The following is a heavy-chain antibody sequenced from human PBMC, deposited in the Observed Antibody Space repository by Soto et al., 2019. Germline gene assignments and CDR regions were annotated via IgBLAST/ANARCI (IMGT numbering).Heavy chain of an antibody. CDR1: GDSVSSYSAA. J-gene: IGHJ4*02. CDR2: TYYRSRFFS. D-gene: IGHD6-19*01. Sequence: SQTLSLTCAISGDSVSSYSAAWNWIRQSPSGGLEWLGRTYYRSRFFSDYAESVKSRIIINPDTSKNQFSLQLTSVTAADTAVYYCATGRSDSGWYEEHFWGRGTPVTAPS. CDR3: ATGRSDSGWYEEHF. V-gene: IGHV6-1*01.